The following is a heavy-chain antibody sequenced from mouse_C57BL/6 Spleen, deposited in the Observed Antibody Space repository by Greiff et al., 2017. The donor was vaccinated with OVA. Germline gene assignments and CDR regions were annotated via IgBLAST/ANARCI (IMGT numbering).Heavy chain of an antibody. Sequence: QVQLQQSGPGLVQPSQSLSITCTVSGFSLTSYGVHWVRQSPGKGLEWLGVIWSGGSTDYNAAFISRLSISKDNSKSQVFFKMNSLQADDTAIYYCARVAYGGGFAYWGQGTLVTVSA. CDR3: ARVAYGGGFAY. CDR1: GFSLTSYG. CDR2: IWSGGST. D-gene: IGHD1-1*01. J-gene: IGHJ3*01. V-gene: IGHV2-2*01.